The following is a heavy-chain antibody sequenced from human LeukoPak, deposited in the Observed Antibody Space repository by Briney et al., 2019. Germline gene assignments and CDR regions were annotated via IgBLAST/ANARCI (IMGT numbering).Heavy chain of an antibody. CDR2: INHSGST. V-gene: IGHV4-34*01. D-gene: IGHD6-19*01. CDR3: ARTSSGWYPPWFDP. Sequence: PSETLTPTCAVYGGSFSGYYWSWIRQPPGKGLEWIGEINHSGSTNYNPSLKSRVTISVDTSKNQFSLKLSSVTAADTVVYYCARTSSGWYPPWFDPWGQGTLVTVSS. J-gene: IGHJ5*02. CDR1: GGSFSGYY.